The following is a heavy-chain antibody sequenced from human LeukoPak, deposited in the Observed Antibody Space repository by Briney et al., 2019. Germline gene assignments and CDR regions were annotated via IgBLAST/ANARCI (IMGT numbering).Heavy chain of an antibody. V-gene: IGHV3-21*01. Sequence: GGSLRLSCAASGFTFSSYSMMWVRQAPGKGREGVTSISSSSSYIYYADSVKGLFTISRDNAKNSLYLQMNSLRAEDTAVYYCARVPLRYCSSTSCYANDYWGQGTLVTVSS. CDR3: ARVPLRYCSSTSCYANDY. J-gene: IGHJ4*02. D-gene: IGHD2-2*01. CDR2: ISSSSSYI. CDR1: GFTFSSYS.